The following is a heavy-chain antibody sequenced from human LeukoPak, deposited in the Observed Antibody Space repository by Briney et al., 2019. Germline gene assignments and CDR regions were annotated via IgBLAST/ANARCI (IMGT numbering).Heavy chain of an antibody. D-gene: IGHD6-19*01. CDR3: ASSNSYSSGWYHV. CDR1: GYTFTGYY. CDR2: INPNSGGT. V-gene: IGHV1-2*02. J-gene: IGHJ6*04. Sequence: ASVKVSCKASGYTFTGYYMHWVRQAPGQGLEWMGWINPNSGGTNYAQKFQGRATMTRDTSISTAYMELSRLRSDDTAVYYCASSNSYSSGWYHVWGKGTTVTVSS.